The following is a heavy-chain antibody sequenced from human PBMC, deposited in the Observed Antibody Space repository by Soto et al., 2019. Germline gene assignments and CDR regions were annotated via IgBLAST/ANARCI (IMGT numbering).Heavy chain of an antibody. CDR2: ISYDGSNK. J-gene: IGHJ4*02. D-gene: IGHD3-3*01. V-gene: IGHV3-30*18. CDR3: AKTKYPFYDFWSGYLDY. CDR1: GFTFSSYG. Sequence: SGGSLRLSCAASGFTFSSYGMHWVRQAPGKGLEWVAVISYDGSNKYYADSVKGRFTISRDNSKNTLYLQMNSLRAEDTAVYYCAKTKYPFYDFWSGYLDYWGQGTLVTVSS.